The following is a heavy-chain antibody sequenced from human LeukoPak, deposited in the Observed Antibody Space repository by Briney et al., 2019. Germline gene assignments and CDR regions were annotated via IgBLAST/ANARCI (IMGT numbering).Heavy chain of an antibody. D-gene: IGHD5-12*01. CDR3: ARARAYSGYD. Sequence: GGSLRLSCAASGFTFSSYWMHWVRQAPGKGQVWVSRINSDGSSTSYADSVKGRFTISRDNAKNTLYLQMSSLRAEDTAVYYCARARAYSGYDWGQGTLVTVSS. J-gene: IGHJ4*02. V-gene: IGHV3-74*01. CDR2: INSDGSST. CDR1: GFTFSSYW.